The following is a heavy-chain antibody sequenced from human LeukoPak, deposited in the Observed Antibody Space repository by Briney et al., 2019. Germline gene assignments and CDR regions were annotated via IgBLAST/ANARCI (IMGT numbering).Heavy chain of an antibody. V-gene: IGHV3-74*01. CDR2: INGDGSTT. CDR1: GFTFSRYW. CDR3: ATGNYYDSRGYYTFGH. D-gene: IGHD3-22*01. Sequence: GGSLRLSCAASGFTFSRYWMHWVRQAPGKGLVWVSRINGDGSTTSYADSVKGGFTISRDNAMNTLYLQMNSLRAEDTAVYYCATGNYYDSRGYYTFGHWGQGTLVTVSS. J-gene: IGHJ1*01.